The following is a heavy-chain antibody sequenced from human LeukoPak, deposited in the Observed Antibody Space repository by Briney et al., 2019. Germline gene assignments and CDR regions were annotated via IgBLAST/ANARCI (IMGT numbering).Heavy chain of an antibody. CDR3: ARVDPEGFSDY. V-gene: IGHV4-59*01. CDR1: GGSINIYS. J-gene: IGHJ4*02. CDR2: VSYTGRT. Sequence: PSETVSLTCTVSGGSINIYSWSWIRQPPGKGLEWIGFVSYTGRTNYNPSLKGRVTISIDTSKNQFSLKVSPVTAADTAVYYCARVDPEGFSDYWGQGTLVTGSS. D-gene: IGHD3-10*01.